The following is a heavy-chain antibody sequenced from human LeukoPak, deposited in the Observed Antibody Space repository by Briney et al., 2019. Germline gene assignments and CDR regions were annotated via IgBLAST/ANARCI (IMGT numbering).Heavy chain of an antibody. CDR3: AKGGYSYGARDAFDI. D-gene: IGHD5-18*01. V-gene: IGHV3-23*01. CDR2: ISTSGGST. J-gene: IGHJ3*02. Sequence: PGGSLRLSCAASGFPFSIYAMSWVRQAPGKGLEWVSAISTSGGSTYYADSVKGRFTISRDNSKNTVYLQMNSLRAEDTAVYYCAKGGYSYGARDAFDIWAKGQWSPSLQ. CDR1: GFPFSIYA.